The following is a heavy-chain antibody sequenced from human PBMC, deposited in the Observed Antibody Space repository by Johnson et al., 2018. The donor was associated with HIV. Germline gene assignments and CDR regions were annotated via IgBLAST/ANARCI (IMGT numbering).Heavy chain of an antibody. J-gene: IGHJ3*01. CDR3: ARGWLGLDAFDL. D-gene: IGHD6-19*01. CDR2: INWNGGST. V-gene: IGHV3-20*04. CDR1: GFTFDDYG. Sequence: VQLVESGGGLVQPGGSLRLSCVASGFTFDDYGMTWVRQAPGKGLEWVSGINWNGGSTAYADSVKGRFTISRDNAKNSLYLQMNSLGVEDTALYYCARGWLGLDAFDLWGQGTRVTVSS.